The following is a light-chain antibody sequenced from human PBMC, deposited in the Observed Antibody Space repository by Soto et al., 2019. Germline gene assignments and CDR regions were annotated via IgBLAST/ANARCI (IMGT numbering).Light chain of an antibody. CDR2: DTS. CDR3: QQCGSSPS. Sequence: EIVLTQSPGTLSLSPGERATLSCRASQSVSSSYLAWYQQKPGQAPRLLIYDTSTRATGIPDRFSGSGSGTDFTLAISSLEPEDFAVYYCQQCGSSPSFGQGTKVELK. V-gene: IGKV3-20*01. J-gene: IGKJ1*01. CDR1: QSVSSSY.